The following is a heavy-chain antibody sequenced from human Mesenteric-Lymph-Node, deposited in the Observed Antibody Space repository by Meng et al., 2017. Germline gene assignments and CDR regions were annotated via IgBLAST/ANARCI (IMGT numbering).Heavy chain of an antibody. CDR1: GGSFSNFF. Sequence: SETLSLTCAVYGGSFSNFFWIWIRQSPGKGLEWIGEINHRGTTNYDSSLKSRVTISIDNSMNQFSLRLISVTAADTAVYYCARDLMPSNWALYGMDVWGQGTTVTVSS. V-gene: IGHV4-34*01. CDR3: ARDLMPSNWALYGMDV. D-gene: IGHD7-27*01. CDR2: INHRGTT. J-gene: IGHJ6*02.